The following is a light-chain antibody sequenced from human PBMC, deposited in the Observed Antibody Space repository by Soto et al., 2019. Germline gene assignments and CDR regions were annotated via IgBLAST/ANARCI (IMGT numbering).Light chain of an antibody. CDR3: GAWDTSLTVYV. J-gene: IGLJ1*01. CDR2: DSD. V-gene: IGLV1-51*01. CDR1: SSNIAANS. Sequence: QTVVTQPPSVSAAPGQAVTISCSGSSSNIAANSVSWYQHLPGTAPKLLIYDSDRRHSGTPARFSGSKSGTSATLGITGLQTGDEADYYCGAWDTSLTVYVFGSGTKLTVL.